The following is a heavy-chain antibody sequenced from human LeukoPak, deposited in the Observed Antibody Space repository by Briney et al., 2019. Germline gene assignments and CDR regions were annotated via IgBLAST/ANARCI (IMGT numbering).Heavy chain of an antibody. D-gene: IGHD1-20*01. CDR1: GFTFSSYS. Sequence: PGGSLRLSCAASGFTFSSYSMNWVRQALGKGLEWVSTISNTSSYITYSDSVKGRFTISRDNAKNSMYLQMNRLRAEDTAVYYCARARITGTTLPVDYWGQGTLVTVSS. J-gene: IGHJ4*02. V-gene: IGHV3-21*01. CDR2: ISNTSSYI. CDR3: ARARITGTTLPVDY.